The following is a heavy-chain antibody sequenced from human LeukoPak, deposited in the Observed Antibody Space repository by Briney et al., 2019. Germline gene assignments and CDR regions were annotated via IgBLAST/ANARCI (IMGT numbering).Heavy chain of an antibody. CDR3: ARASGGRFLEWLPDAFDI. CDR1: GGSISSGGYY. V-gene: IGHV4-31*03. D-gene: IGHD3-3*01. Sequence: SETLSLTCTVSGGSISSGGYYWSWIRQHPGKGLEWIGYIYYSESTYYNPSLKSRVTISVDTSKNQFSLKLSSVTAADTAVYYCARASGGRFLEWLPDAFDIWGQGTMVTVSS. J-gene: IGHJ3*02. CDR2: IYYSEST.